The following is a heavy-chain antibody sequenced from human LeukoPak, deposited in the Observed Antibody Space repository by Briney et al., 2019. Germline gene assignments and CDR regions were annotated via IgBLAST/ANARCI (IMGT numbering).Heavy chain of an antibody. J-gene: IGHJ4*02. V-gene: IGHV3-11*04. CDR1: GFTFSNAW. D-gene: IGHD3-22*01. CDR3: ARGPKYYYDSSGYYGFDY. Sequence: GGSLRLSCAASGFTFSNAWMSWVRQAPGKGLEWVSFISNSETTMYYADSVKGRFTISRDNAKNSLSLRMNSLSAEDTAVYYCARGPKYYYDSSGYYGFDYWGQGTLVTVSS. CDR2: ISNSETTM.